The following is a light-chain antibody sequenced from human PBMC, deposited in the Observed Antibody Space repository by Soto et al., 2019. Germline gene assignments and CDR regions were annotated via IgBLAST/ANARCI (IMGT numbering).Light chain of an antibody. CDR1: QSVSNN. Sequence: EIVLTQSPGTLSLSPGERATLSCRAIQSVSNNYLAWYQQKPGQAPRLLIYDASTRATGIPDRFSGGGSGTEFTLTISSLQSEDFVVYYCQQYNSWPPITFGQGTRLEIK. V-gene: IGKV3-15*01. CDR2: DAS. J-gene: IGKJ5*01. CDR3: QQYNSWPPIT.